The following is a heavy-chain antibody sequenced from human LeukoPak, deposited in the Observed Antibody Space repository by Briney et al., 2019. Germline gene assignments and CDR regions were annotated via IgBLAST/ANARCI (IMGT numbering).Heavy chain of an antibody. CDR3: ARDTYYYDSSGYSSLDY. CDR2: INHSGSI. Sequence: PSETLSLTCTVYGGSFSGYYWSWIRQPPGRGLEWIGEINHSGSINYNPSLKSRVTISVDTSKNQFSLKLSSVTAADTAVYYCARDTYYYDSSGYSSLDYWGQGTLVTVSS. V-gene: IGHV4-34*01. CDR1: GGSFSGYY. J-gene: IGHJ4*02. D-gene: IGHD3-22*01.